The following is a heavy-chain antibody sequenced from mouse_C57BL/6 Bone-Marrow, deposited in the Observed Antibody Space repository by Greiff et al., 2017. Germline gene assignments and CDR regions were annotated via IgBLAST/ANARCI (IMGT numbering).Heavy chain of an antibody. Sequence: VQLQQSGAELVRPGTSVKMSCKASGYTFTNYWIGWAKQRPGHGLEWIGDIYPGGGYTNYNEKFKGKATLTADKSSSTAYMQFSSLTSEDSAIYYCASGSSYWYFDVWGTGTTVTVSS. J-gene: IGHJ1*03. D-gene: IGHD1-1*01. CDR3: ASGSSYWYFDV. V-gene: IGHV1-63*01. CDR2: IYPGGGYT. CDR1: GYTFTNYW.